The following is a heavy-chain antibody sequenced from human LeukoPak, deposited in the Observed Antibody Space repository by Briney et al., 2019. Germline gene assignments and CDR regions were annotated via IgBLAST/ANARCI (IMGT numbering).Heavy chain of an antibody. D-gene: IGHD6-6*01. V-gene: IGHV4-39*07. CDR2: IYFSGNT. CDR1: GGSISSTYYY. CDR3: AGIGIAARKNWYFDL. J-gene: IGHJ2*01. Sequence: SETLSLTCSVSGGSISSTYYYWGWIRQPPGKGLEWIGSIYFSGNTYYNPSLKSRVTMSVDTSKNQFSLKLSSVTAADTAVYYCAGIGIAARKNWYFDLWGRGTLVTVSS.